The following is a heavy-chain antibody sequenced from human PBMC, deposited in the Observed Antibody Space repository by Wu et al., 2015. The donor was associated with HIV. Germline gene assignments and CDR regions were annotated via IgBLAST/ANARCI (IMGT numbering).Heavy chain of an antibody. J-gene: IGHJ4*02. CDR1: RCTFTDHY. CDR2: INPKNGVT. CDR3: SSEHGH. D-gene: IGHD5-24*01. V-gene: IGHV1-2*04. Sequence: QVQLVQSGAEVKKPGASVKVSCKASRCTFTDHYIHWVRQAPGQGLEWMGWINPKNGVTRYTQKFQGWVTLTRDTSISTAYMEVNALGSDDTAVFYCSSEHGHWGQGTLVIVSS.